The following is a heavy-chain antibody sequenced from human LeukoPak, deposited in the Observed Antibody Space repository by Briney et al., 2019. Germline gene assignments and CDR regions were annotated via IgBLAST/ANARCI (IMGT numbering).Heavy chain of an antibody. CDR3: ARDNLVYYGSGSYSDYYYYMDV. CDR1: GYTFTGYY. V-gene: IGHV1-2*02. Sequence: ASVKVSCKASGYTFTGYYMRWVRQAPGQGLEWMGWINPNSGGTNYAQKFQGRVTMTRDTSISTAYMELSRLRSDDTAVYYCARDNLVYYGSGSYSDYYYYMDVWGKGTTVTVSS. CDR2: INPNSGGT. J-gene: IGHJ6*03. D-gene: IGHD3-10*01.